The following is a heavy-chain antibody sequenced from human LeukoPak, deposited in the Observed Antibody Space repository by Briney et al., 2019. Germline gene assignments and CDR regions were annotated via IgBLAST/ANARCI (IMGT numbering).Heavy chain of an antibody. V-gene: IGHV3-9*01. Sequence: GRSLRLSCAASGFTFDDYAMHWVRQAPGKGLEWVSGISWNSGSIGYADSVKGRFTISRDNAKNSLYLQMNSLRAEDTALYYCAKDMTYRVRATDAFDIWGQGTMVTVSS. CDR2: ISWNSGSI. CDR3: AKDMTYRVRATDAFDI. D-gene: IGHD1-26*01. J-gene: IGHJ3*02. CDR1: GFTFDDYA.